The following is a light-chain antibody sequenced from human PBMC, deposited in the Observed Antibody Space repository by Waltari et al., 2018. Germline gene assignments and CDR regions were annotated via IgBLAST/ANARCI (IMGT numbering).Light chain of an antibody. CDR2: SNK. V-gene: IGLV1-44*01. Sequence: QSVLTQPPSASGTPGQKVTISCSGSSSNIGTNTVNWYQQLPGTAPKLLIYSNKRRPSGGPDRFSGSKSGTSASLAISGRQSEDEADYYCAAWDDSLNGVFGGGTKLTVL. J-gene: IGLJ3*02. CDR1: SSNIGTNT. CDR3: AAWDDSLNGV.